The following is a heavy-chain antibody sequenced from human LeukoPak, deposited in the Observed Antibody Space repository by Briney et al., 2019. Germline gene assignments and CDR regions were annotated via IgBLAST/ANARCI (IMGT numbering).Heavy chain of an antibody. CDR1: GFTFSGHW. V-gene: IGHV3-7*01. J-gene: IGHJ4*02. D-gene: IGHD6-6*01. Sequence: GGSLRLSCAASGFTFSGHWMRWVRQAPGKGLEWVAKIKQDGSEKYYVDSVKGRFTISRDNAKNSLYLQMNSLRPEDTAVYYCAKAPAAARPYYFDYWGQGTLVTVSS. CDR3: AKAPAAARPYYFDY. CDR2: IKQDGSEK.